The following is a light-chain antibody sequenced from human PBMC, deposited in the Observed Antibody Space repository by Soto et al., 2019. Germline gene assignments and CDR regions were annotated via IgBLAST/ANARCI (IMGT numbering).Light chain of an antibody. CDR1: SSDVGNYKY. CDR2: EVS. Sequence: QSVLTQPASVSGSPGQSITISCTGTSSDVGNYKYVSWYQQHPGKAPKLMIYEVSNRPPGVSNRFYGSKSGNTASLTISGLQAEDETDYYCFSYTSSGTYVFGTGTKV. CDR3: FSYTSSGTYV. J-gene: IGLJ1*01. V-gene: IGLV2-14*01.